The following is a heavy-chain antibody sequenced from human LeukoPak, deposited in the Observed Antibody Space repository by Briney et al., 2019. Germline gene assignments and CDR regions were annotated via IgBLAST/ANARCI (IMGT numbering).Heavy chain of an antibody. CDR1: GYTFTSYY. Sequence: ASVKVSCKASGYTFTSYYMHWVRQAPGQGLEWMGIINPSGGSTSYAQKFQGRVTMTRDMSTSTVYMELSSLRSEDTAVYYCARTETDYYYDSSGSHTFDYWGQGTLVTVSS. V-gene: IGHV1-46*01. CDR2: INPSGGST. J-gene: IGHJ4*02. CDR3: ARTETDYYYDSSGSHTFDY. D-gene: IGHD3-22*01.